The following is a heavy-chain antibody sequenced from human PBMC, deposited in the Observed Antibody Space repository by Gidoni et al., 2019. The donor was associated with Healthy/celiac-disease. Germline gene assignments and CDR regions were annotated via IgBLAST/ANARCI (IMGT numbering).Heavy chain of an antibody. Sequence: QLQLQESVPGLVKPSETLSLTCTVSGGSISSSIYSWGWIRQPPGKGLEWIGSIYYSGSTYYNPSLKSRVTISVDTSKNQFSLKLSSVTAADTAVYYCARRIVVVPAARSWWFDPWGQGTLVTVSS. V-gene: IGHV4-39*01. J-gene: IGHJ5*02. D-gene: IGHD2-2*01. CDR3: ARRIVVVPAARSWWFDP. CDR1: GGSISSSIYS. CDR2: IYYSGST.